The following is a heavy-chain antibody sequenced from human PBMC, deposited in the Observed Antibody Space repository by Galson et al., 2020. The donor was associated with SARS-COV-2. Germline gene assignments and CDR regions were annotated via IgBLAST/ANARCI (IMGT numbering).Heavy chain of an antibody. D-gene: IGHD5-18*01. CDR2: INHSGST. J-gene: IGHJ4*02. Sequence: LSLTCAVYGGSFSGYYWSWIRQPPGKGLEWIGEINHSGSTNYNPSLKSRVTISVDTSKNQFSLKLSSVTAADTAVYYCARGAGIQLWLVNLLLAYDYWGQGTLVTVSS. CDR3: ARGAGIQLWLVNLLLAYDY. CDR1: GGSFSGYY. V-gene: IGHV4-34*01.